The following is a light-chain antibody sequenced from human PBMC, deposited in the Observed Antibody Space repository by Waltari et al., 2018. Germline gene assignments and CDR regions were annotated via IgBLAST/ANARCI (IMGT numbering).Light chain of an antibody. Sequence: SYVLTQAPSVSVAPGKTARITCGGNNIGSKSVHWYQQKPGQAPVLVIYNDSDRPSGIPGRFSGSHSGNTATLTISRVEGGDEADYYCQVWDTSSDHVVFGGGTKLTVL. J-gene: IGLJ2*01. V-gene: IGLV3-21*04. CDR3: QVWDTSSDHVV. CDR2: NDS. CDR1: NIGSKS.